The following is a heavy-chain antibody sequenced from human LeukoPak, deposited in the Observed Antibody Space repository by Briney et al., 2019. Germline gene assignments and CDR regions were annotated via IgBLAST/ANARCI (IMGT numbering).Heavy chain of an antibody. CDR2: IYYSGST. V-gene: IGHV4-31*03. Sequence: SQTLSLTCTVSGGSISSGGYYWSWIRQHPGKGLEWIGYIYYSGSTYYNPSLKSRVTLSVDTSKNQFSLKLSSVTAADTAAYYCARSSSWYYNWFDPWGQGTLVTVSS. CDR1: GGSISSGGYY. J-gene: IGHJ5*02. D-gene: IGHD6-13*01. CDR3: ARSSSWYYNWFDP.